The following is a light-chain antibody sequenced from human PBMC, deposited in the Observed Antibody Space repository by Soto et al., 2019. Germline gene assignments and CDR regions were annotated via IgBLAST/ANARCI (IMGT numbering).Light chain of an antibody. CDR2: DAS. J-gene: IGKJ4*01. CDR1: QSVSNS. CDR3: QQRSNWPLT. V-gene: IGKV3-11*01. Sequence: EIVLTQSPGTLSLSPGERATLSCRASQSVSNSLAWYQQKPGQAPRLLIYDASNRATGIPARFSGSGSGTEFTLTISRLEPEDFAVYYCQQRSNWPLTFGGGTKVEIK.